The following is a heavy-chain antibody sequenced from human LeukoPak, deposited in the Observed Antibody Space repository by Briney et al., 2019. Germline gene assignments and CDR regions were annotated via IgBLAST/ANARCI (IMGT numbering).Heavy chain of an antibody. V-gene: IGHV3-21*01. J-gene: IGHJ3*02. CDR2: VGRDGSI. Sequence: GGSLRLSCVASGFTFNTYTMNWVRQAPGKGLEWISCVGRDGSIHYADSVKGRITISRDNAKNSLFLQMNSLRAVDTAIYYCARRYYDTTGYAFDIWGQGTMVTVSS. CDR3: ARRYYDTTGYAFDI. CDR1: GFTFNTYT. D-gene: IGHD3-22*01.